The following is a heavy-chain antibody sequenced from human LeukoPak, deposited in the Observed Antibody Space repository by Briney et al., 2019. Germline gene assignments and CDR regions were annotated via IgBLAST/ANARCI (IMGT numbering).Heavy chain of an antibody. J-gene: IGHJ4*02. CDR3: ARRGTNYYGSGSYYKSAYYFDY. D-gene: IGHD3-10*01. V-gene: IGHV4-34*01. CDR1: GGSFRGYY. Sequence: SETLSLTCAVYGGSFRGYYWSWIRKPPGKGLEWIGEINHSGSTNYNPSLKSRVTISVDTSKNQFSLKLSSVTAADTAVYYCARRGTNYYGSGSYYKSAYYFDYWGQGTLVTVSS. CDR2: INHSGST.